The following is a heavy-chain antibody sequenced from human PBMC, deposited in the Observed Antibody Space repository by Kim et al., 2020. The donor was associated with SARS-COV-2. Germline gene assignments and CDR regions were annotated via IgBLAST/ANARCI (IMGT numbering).Heavy chain of an antibody. Sequence: GGSLRLSCAASGFTFSSYAMSWVRQAPGKGLEWVSAISGSGGSTYYADPVQGRFTISRDNSKNTLYLQMNSLRAEDPAAYDRAKEGGGTHDYSGQGTLAT. V-gene: IGHV3-23*01. CDR1: GFTFSSYA. CDR3: AKEGGGTHDY. CDR2: ISGSGGST. D-gene: IGHD2-15*01. J-gene: IGHJ4*02.